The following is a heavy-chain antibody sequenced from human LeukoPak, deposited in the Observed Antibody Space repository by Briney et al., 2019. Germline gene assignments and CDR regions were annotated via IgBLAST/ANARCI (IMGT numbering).Heavy chain of an antibody. CDR2: IRNKANNYAT. V-gene: IGHV3-73*01. CDR3: TYTSSSGVVY. J-gene: IGHJ4*02. CDR1: GFTFSVSA. D-gene: IGHD6-6*01. Sequence: GGSLKLSCAASGFTFSVSAMYWVRQASGKGLEWIGRIRNKANNYATAYAASVKGRFTISREDSKNTAYLQMNSLKTEDTAVYYCTYTSSSGVVYWGQGTLVTVSS.